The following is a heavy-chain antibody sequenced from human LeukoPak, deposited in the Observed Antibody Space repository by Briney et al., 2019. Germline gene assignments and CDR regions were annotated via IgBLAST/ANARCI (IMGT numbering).Heavy chain of an antibody. CDR3: AKDLGEQWLDLRY. CDR2: ISYDGSNK. V-gene: IGHV3-30*18. CDR1: GFTFSSYG. J-gene: IGHJ4*02. Sequence: PGGSLRLSCAASGFTFSSYGMHWVRQAPGKGLEWVAVISYDGSNKYYADSVKGRFTISRDNSKNTLYPQMNSLRAEDTAVYYCAKDLGEQWLDLRYWGQGTLVTVSS. D-gene: IGHD6-19*01.